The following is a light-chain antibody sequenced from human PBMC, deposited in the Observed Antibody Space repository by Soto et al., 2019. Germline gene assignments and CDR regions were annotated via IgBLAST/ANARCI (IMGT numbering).Light chain of an antibody. CDR1: SNDVGGYNY. CDR2: AVR. J-gene: IGLJ2*01. Sequence: QSALTQPASVSGSPGQSITISCTGTSNDVGGYNYISWYQQHPGKAPKFIIYAVRNRPSGVSNRFSGSRSGNTASLTISGLQAEDEADYYCSSYTSSSTVIFGGGTKVTVL. V-gene: IGLV2-14*03. CDR3: SSYTSSSTVI.